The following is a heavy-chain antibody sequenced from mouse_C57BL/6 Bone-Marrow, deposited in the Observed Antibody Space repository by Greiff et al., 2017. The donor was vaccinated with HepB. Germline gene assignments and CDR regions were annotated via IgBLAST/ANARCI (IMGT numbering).Heavy chain of an antibody. V-gene: IGHV1-81*01. CDR2: IHPNSGST. CDR3: ANSSGLYYFDY. CDR1: GYTFTSYG. J-gene: IGHJ2*01. Sequence: QVQLVESGAELARPGASVKLSCKASGYTFTSYGISWVKQRTGQGLEWIGMIHPNSGSTNYNEKFKSKATLTVDKSSSTAYMQLSSLTSEDSAVYYCANSSGLYYFDYWGQGTTLTVSS. D-gene: IGHD3-2*02.